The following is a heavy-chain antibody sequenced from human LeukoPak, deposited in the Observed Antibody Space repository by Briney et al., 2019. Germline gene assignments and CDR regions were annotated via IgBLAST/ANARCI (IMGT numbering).Heavy chain of an antibody. V-gene: IGHV3-23*01. D-gene: IGHD5-12*01. Sequence: GGSLRLSCAASGFTFSSYRMSWVRQAPGKGLEWVSVISGSGGSTYYADSVKGRFTISRDNSKNTLYLQMNSLRAEDTAIYYCAKDDAWLRFLYWGQGTLVTVSS. CDR1: GFTFSSYR. CDR3: AKDDAWLRFLY. CDR2: ISGSGGST. J-gene: IGHJ4*02.